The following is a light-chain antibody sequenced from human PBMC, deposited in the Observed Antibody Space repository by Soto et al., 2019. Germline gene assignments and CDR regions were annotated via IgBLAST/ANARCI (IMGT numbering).Light chain of an antibody. J-gene: IGKJ5*01. CDR2: GAG. V-gene: IGKV3-20*01. CDR3: QQYGSSPSIT. Sequence: ENVLTQSPGTLSLSPGERATLSCRAGQSVSSNSLAWYQHKPGQAPRLLIYGAGTRATGISARFSGSGSGTNFTLTISRLEPEDFAVYYCQQYGSSPSITFGQGTRLEIK. CDR1: QSVSSNS.